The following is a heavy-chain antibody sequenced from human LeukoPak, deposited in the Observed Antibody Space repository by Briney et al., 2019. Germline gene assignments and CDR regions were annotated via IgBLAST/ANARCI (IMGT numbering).Heavy chain of an antibody. V-gene: IGHV3-33*06. CDR3: AKTYSGSYPYYFDY. J-gene: IGHJ4*02. CDR2: IWYDGSNK. D-gene: IGHD1-26*01. CDR1: GFTFSSYG. Sequence: PGGSLRLSCAASGFTFSSYGMHWVRQAPGKGLEWVAVIWYDGSNKYYADSVKGRFTISRDNSKNTLYLQMNSLRAEDTAVYYCAKTYSGSYPYYFDYWGQGTLVTVSS.